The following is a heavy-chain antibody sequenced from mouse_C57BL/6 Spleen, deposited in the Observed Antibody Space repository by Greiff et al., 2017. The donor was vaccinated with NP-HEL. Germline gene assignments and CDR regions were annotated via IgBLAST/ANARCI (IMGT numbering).Heavy chain of an antibody. J-gene: IGHJ3*01. V-gene: IGHV1-64*01. Sequence: QVQLQQPGAELVKPGASVKLSCKASGYTFTSYWMHWVKQRPGQGLEWIGMIHPNSGSTNYNEKFKSKATLTVDKSSSTAFMQLSSLTSEDSAVYYCARSKDITTGFAYWGQGTLVTVSA. CDR2: IHPNSGST. CDR1: GYTFTSYW. CDR3: ARSKDITTGFAY. D-gene: IGHD1-1*01.